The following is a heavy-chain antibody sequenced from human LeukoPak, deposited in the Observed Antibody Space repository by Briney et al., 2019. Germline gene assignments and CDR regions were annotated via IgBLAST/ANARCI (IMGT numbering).Heavy chain of an antibody. Sequence: GGSLRLSCAASEFTFSSYSMNWVRQAPGKGLEWVSYISSSSSYIYYADSVKGRFTISRDNAKNSLYLQMNSLRAEDTAVYYCARGGSGVATPFDFWGQGTLVTVSS. J-gene: IGHJ4*02. CDR1: EFTFSSYS. V-gene: IGHV3-21*05. CDR3: ARGGSGVATPFDF. D-gene: IGHD5-12*01. CDR2: ISSSSSYI.